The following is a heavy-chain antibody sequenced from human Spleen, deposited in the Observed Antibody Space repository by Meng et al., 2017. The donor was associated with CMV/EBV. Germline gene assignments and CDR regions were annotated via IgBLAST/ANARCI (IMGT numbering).Heavy chain of an antibody. CDR2: ISSSGSTI. V-gene: IGHV3-11*04. CDR3: ARDKGVAGTDY. Sequence: GESLKISCAASGFTFSDYYMSWIRQAPGKGLEWVSYISSSGSTIYYADSVKGRFTISRDNSKNTLYLQMNSLRAEDTAVYYCARDKGVAGTDYWGQGTLVTVSS. CDR1: GFTFSDYY. J-gene: IGHJ4*02. D-gene: IGHD6-19*01.